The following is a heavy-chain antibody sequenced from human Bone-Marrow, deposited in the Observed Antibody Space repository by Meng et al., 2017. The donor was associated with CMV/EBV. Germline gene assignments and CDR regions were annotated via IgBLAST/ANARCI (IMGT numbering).Heavy chain of an antibody. CDR3: ARSPRGVPALPYYYGMDV. CDR2: IYYSGST. V-gene: IGHV4-39*07. Sequence: ESLKISCTVSGGSISSSSYYWGWIRQPPGKGLEWIGSIYYSGSTYYNPSLKSRVTISVDTSKNQFSLKLSSVTAADTAVYYCARSPRGVPALPYYYGMDVWGQGTTVTVSS. D-gene: IGHD2-2*01. CDR1: GGSISSSSYY. J-gene: IGHJ6*02.